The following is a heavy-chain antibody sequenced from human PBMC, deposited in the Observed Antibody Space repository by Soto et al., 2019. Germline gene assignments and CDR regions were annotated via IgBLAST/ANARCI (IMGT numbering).Heavy chain of an antibody. CDR3: ARGRGDYGDPSDY. D-gene: IGHD4-17*01. CDR1: GFTFSSYA. Sequence: QVQLVESGGGVVQPGRSLRLSCAASGFTFSSYAMHWVRQAPGKGLEWVAVISHDGSKKYYADSVKGRFTISRDNSKNTLYRQMNTLRADDTAVYYCARGRGDYGDPSDYWGQRTLVTVSS. V-gene: IGHV3-30-3*01. CDR2: ISHDGSKK. J-gene: IGHJ4*02.